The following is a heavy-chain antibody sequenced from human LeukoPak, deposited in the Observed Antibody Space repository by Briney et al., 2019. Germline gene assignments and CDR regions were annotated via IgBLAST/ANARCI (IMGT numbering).Heavy chain of an antibody. CDR2: IYPGDSDT. CDR1: GHSFTSYW. V-gene: IGHV5-51*01. J-gene: IGHJ4*02. Sequence: GESLKISCKGSGHSFTSYWIGWVRQMPGKGLEWMGIIYPGDSDTRYSPSFQGQVTISADKSISTAYLQWSSLKASDTAMYYCARQDCSSTSCYPYFDYWGQGTLVTVSS. D-gene: IGHD2-2*01. CDR3: ARQDCSSTSCYPYFDY.